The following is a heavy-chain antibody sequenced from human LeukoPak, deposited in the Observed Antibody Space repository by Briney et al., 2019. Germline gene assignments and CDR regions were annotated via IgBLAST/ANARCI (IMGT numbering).Heavy chain of an antibody. CDR3: AKLCDWNSIDY. D-gene: IGHD1-7*01. CDR2: ISWNSATM. J-gene: IGHJ4*02. V-gene: IGHV3-9*01. CDR1: GFTFSSSS. Sequence: GGPLRLSCAASGFTFSSSSMNWVRQAPGKGLEWVSGISWNSATMDYADSLRGRFTISRDNAKNSLYLQMTNLRTEDTALYYCAKLCDWNSIDYWGQGTLVTVSS.